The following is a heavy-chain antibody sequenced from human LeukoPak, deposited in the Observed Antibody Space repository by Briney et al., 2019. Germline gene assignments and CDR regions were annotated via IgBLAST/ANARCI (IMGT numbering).Heavy chain of an antibody. CDR2: ICYSGST. Sequence: PSETLSLTCTVSGGSISSSSYYWGWIRQPPGKGLEWIGSICYSGSTHYNPSLRSRVTISVDTSKNQFSLKLSSVTAADTAVYYCARQFWSLDYWGQGTLVTVSS. CDR1: GGSISSSSYY. J-gene: IGHJ4*02. CDR3: ARQFWSLDY. V-gene: IGHV4-39*01. D-gene: IGHD2-8*02.